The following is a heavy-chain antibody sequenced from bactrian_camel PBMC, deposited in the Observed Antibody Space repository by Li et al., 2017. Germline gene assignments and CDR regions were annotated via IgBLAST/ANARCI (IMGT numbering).Heavy chain of an antibody. V-gene: IGHV3-2*01. CDR3: ATRYGGRGTSDLGY. J-gene: IGHJ6*01. D-gene: IGHD6*01. CDR1: GFTLTRYD. Sequence: HVQLVESGGGLVQPGGSLRLSCSVSGFTLTRYDMSWVRQGPGKELEWVSSISSDGTNTYYADSVSGRFTISRDNAKNTVYLQMNSLKSEDTALYYCATRYGGRGTSDLGYWGQGTQVTVS. CDR2: ISSDGTNT.